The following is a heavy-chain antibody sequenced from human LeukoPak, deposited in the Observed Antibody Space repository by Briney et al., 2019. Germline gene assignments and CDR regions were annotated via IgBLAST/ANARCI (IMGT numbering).Heavy chain of an antibody. V-gene: IGHV4-59*12. CDR3: TRESGAFSPFGF. D-gene: IGHD1-26*01. Sequence: SETLSLTCIVSGGSISSYYWSWIRQPPGKGLEWIGEVHLNGATNYNPSVEGRVTMSIDKSKNHLSLEVISVTAADTAMYYCTRESGAFSPFGFWGQGTLVTVSS. CDR2: VHLNGAT. J-gene: IGHJ4*02. CDR1: GGSISSYY.